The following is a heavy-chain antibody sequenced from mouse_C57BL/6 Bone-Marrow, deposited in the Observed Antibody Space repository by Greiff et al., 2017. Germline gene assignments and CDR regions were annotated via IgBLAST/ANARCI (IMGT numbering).Heavy chain of an antibody. Sequence: EVQLQHSLAELVRPGAPVKLSSTAFAFNIKNTYMHWVKRRPEQALEWIGRFVPANGNTKYAPKFQGKATITADASSNTAYLQLSSLTSEDTAIYYCALIYYGFDYWGQGTTLTVSS. J-gene: IGHJ2*01. CDR2: FVPANGNT. CDR3: ALIYYGFDY. V-gene: IGHV14-3*01. CDR1: AFNIKNTY. D-gene: IGHD2-1*01.